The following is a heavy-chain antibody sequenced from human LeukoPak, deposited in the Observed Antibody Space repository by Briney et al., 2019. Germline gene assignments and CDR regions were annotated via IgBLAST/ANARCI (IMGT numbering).Heavy chain of an antibody. J-gene: IGHJ4*02. CDR3: ARAFGVVIRTTNLGY. CDR1: GYTFTSYY. Sequence: ASVKVSCKASGYTFTSYYMHWVRQAPGQGLEWMGIINPSGGSTSYAQKFQGRVTMTRDTSTSTVYMELSSLRSEDTAVYYCARAFGVVIRTTNLGYWGQGTLVTVSS. D-gene: IGHD3-3*01. CDR2: INPSGGST. V-gene: IGHV1-46*01.